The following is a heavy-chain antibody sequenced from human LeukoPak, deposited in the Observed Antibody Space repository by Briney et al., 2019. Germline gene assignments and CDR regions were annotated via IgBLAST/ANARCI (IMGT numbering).Heavy chain of an antibody. J-gene: IGHJ5*02. Sequence: GGSLRLSCAASGFTFSSYSMNWVRQAPGKGLEWVSSISSSSSYIYYADSVKGRFTISRDSAKNPLYLQMNSLRAEDTAVYYCARVYSTIFGVVRNWFDPWGQGTLVTVSS. V-gene: IGHV3-21*01. CDR3: ARVYSTIFGVVRNWFDP. CDR1: GFTFSSYS. D-gene: IGHD3-3*01. CDR2: ISSSSSYI.